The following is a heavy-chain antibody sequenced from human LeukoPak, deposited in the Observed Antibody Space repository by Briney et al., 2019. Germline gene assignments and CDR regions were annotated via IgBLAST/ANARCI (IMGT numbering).Heavy chain of an antibody. D-gene: IGHD5/OR15-5a*01. CDR2: ISSSSSYI. J-gene: IGHJ4*02. CDR1: GFTFSSYS. CDR3: ARDRGLRGFDY. Sequence: GGSLRLSCAGSGFTFSSYSMNWVRQAPGKGLEWVSSISSSSSYIYYADSVKGRFTISRDNAKNSLYLQMNSLRAEDTAVYYCARDRGLRGFDYWGQGTLVTVSS. V-gene: IGHV3-21*01.